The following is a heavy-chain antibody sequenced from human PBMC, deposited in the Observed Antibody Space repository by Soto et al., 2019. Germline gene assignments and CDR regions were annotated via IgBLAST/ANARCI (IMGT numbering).Heavy chain of an antibody. D-gene: IGHD2-15*01. CDR2: INHSGST. CDR1: GGSFSGYY. Sequence: SETLSLTCAVYGGSFSGYYWSWIRQPPGKGLEWIGEINHSGSTNYNPSLKSRVTISVDTSKNQFSLKLSSVTAADTAVYYCARAEDPRNFDYWRQGTLVTVSS. V-gene: IGHV4-34*01. CDR3: ARAEDPRNFDY. J-gene: IGHJ4*02.